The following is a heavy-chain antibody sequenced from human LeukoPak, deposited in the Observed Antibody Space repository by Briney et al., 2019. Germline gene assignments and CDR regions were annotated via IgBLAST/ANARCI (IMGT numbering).Heavy chain of an antibody. CDR1: GGSISSSSYY. Sequence: KPSETLSLTCTVSGGSISSSSYYWGWIRQPPGKGLEWIGSIYYSGSTYYNPSLKSRVTISVDTSKNQFSLKLSSVTAADTAVYYCARHSLDNDYGDYDYYYYMDVWGKGTTVTVSS. V-gene: IGHV4-39*01. CDR2: IYYSGST. CDR3: ARHSLDNDYGDYDYYYYMDV. J-gene: IGHJ6*03. D-gene: IGHD4-17*01.